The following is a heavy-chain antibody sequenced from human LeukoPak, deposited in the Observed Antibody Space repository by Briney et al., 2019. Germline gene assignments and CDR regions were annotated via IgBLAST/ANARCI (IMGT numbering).Heavy chain of an antibody. V-gene: IGHV4-38-2*02. Sequence: SETLSLTCTVSGYSISSGYYWGWIRQPPGKGLEWIGSIYHSGSTYYNPSLKSRVTIPVDTSKNQFSLKLSSVTAADTAVYYCAREPLGTVTTIQHSWFDPWGQGTLVTVSS. CDR1: GYSISSGYY. CDR2: IYHSGST. J-gene: IGHJ5*02. CDR3: AREPLGTVTTIQHSWFDP. D-gene: IGHD4-17*01.